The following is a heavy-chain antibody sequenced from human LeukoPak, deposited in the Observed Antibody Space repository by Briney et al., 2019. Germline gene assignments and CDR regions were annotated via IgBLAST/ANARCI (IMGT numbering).Heavy chain of an antibody. J-gene: IGHJ3*02. V-gene: IGHV3-30*02. Sequence: GGSLRLSCAASGFTFSSCGMHWVRQAPGKGLEWMTFIRYDGSNEYYADSVKGRFTISRDKSKNTLYLQMNSLRLEDTAVYYCAKGGSRDSSGYYYAPDAFDIWGQGTMVTVSS. D-gene: IGHD3-22*01. CDR1: GFTFSSCG. CDR2: IRYDGSNE. CDR3: AKGGSRDSSGYYYAPDAFDI.